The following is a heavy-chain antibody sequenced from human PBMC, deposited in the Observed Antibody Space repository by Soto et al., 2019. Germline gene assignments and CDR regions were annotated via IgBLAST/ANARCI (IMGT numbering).Heavy chain of an antibody. Sequence: EVQLVQSGAEVKKPGESLKISCQVSGYTFSRYWIGWVRQKPGKGLEWMGIIYPGDSDTRYSPSFQGQVTISADKSVNTAYRQWSSLKASDTAMYYCARDSCNATDCYVGAFDIWGQGTMVTVSS. J-gene: IGHJ3*02. CDR3: ARDSCNATDCYVGAFDI. D-gene: IGHD2-21*02. CDR2: IYPGDSDT. CDR1: GYTFSRYW. V-gene: IGHV5-51*03.